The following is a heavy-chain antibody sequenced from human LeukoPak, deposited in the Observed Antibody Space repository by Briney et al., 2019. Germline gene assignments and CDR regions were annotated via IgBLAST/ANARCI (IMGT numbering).Heavy chain of an antibody. CDR2: VYPRNSET. CDR3: ARHRYSGSDTQGFDY. V-gene: IGHV5-51*01. J-gene: IGHJ4*02. CDR1: GYTFTDYW. D-gene: IGHD5-12*01. Sequence: GESLKISCQGSGYTFTDYWIAWVRQMPGKGLEWMGIVYPRNSETRYSPSFQGQVTISADRSITTAYLQWSSLKASDTAMYFCARHRYSGSDTQGFDYWGQGTLITVSS.